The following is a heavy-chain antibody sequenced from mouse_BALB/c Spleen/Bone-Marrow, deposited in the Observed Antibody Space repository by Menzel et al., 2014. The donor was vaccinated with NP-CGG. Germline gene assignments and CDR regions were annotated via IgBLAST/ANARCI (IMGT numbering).Heavy chain of an antibody. CDR2: IRNKANGYTT. Sequence: EVKLVESGGGLVQPGGSLRLSCATSGFTFTDYYMSWVRQPPGKALEWLGFIRNKANGYTTEYSASVKGRFTISRDNSQSIPYLQMNILRAEDSATYYCARDYGNYVRFAYWGQGTLVTVSA. D-gene: IGHD2-1*01. V-gene: IGHV7-3*02. CDR3: ARDYGNYVRFAY. J-gene: IGHJ3*01. CDR1: GFTFTDYY.